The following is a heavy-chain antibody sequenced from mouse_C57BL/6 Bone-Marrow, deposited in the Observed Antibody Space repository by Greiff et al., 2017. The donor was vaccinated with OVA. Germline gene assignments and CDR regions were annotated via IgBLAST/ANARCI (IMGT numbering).Heavy chain of an antibody. V-gene: IGHV1-84*01. CDR3: ARGDWYYFDY. CDR2: ISPGSGNT. Sequence: QVQLKQSGPELVKPGASVKISCKASGYTFTDYDINWVKQRPGQGLEWIGWISPGSGNTKYNEKVKGKATLTVDTSYSTAYMQLSSLTSEDSAFYFCARGDWYYFDYWGQGTTLTVSS. J-gene: IGHJ2*01. D-gene: IGHD3-3*01. CDR1: GYTFTDYD.